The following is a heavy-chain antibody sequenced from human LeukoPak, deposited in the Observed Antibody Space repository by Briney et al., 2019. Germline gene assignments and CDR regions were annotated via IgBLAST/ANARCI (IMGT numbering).Heavy chain of an antibody. V-gene: IGHV3-23*01. D-gene: IGHD3-22*01. Sequence: GGSLRLSCAASGFTFSNSDMNWVRQAPGKGLEWVSFISASGGSAHYADSVRGRFTISRDNSKNTLYLQMNSLRAEDTAVYYCAKAGFYSDISVYPLASFDFWGQGTMVTVSS. CDR1: GFTFSNSD. J-gene: IGHJ3*01. CDR3: AKAGFYSDISVYPLASFDF. CDR2: ISASGGSA.